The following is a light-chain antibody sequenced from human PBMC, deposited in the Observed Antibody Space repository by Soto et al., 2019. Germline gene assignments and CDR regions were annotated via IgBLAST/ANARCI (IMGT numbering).Light chain of an antibody. J-gene: IGKJ2*01. CDR1: QSVGSGY. Sequence: EVALTQSPGTLSLSPGERATLYCRASQSVGSGYLAWFQQKAGQTPRLLIFGTSHRPTYIPDRFSASGSGTDFALTISRVEPEDFAVYYCQHYGTSPPDTFGQGTRREIK. V-gene: IGKV3-20*01. CDR2: GTS. CDR3: QHYGTSPPDT.